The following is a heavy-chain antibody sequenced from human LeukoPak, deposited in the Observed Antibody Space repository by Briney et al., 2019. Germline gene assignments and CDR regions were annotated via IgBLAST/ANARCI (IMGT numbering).Heavy chain of an antibody. Sequence: GGSLRLSCAASGFTFSSYWMHWVRQAPGKGLVWVSRINSDGSSTSYADSVKGRFTISRDNAKNTLYLQMNSLRAEDTAVYYCARSRGRWSDDAFDIWGQGTMVTVSS. D-gene: IGHD4-23*01. J-gene: IGHJ3*02. CDR1: GFTFSSYW. V-gene: IGHV3-74*01. CDR2: INSDGSST. CDR3: ARSRGRWSDDAFDI.